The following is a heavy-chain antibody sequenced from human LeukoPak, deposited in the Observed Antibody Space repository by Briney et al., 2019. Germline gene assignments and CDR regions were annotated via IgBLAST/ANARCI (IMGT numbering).Heavy chain of an antibody. J-gene: IGHJ4*02. CDR2: IKGDGSST. V-gene: IGHV3-74*01. D-gene: IGHD1-26*01. Sequence: GGSLRLSCAASGFTFSNNWMHWVRQAPGKGLVWVSCIKGDGSSTDYADSVKGRFTISRDNAKNTLLLQMNSLRAEDTAVYYCVRDGVGAPPFDYWARESWSPSPQ. CDR1: GFTFSNNW. CDR3: VRDGVGAPPFDY.